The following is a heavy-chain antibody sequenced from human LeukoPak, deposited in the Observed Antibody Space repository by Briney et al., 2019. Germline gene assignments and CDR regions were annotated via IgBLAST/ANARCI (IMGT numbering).Heavy chain of an antibody. J-gene: IGHJ3*02. CDR3: AKGGNWNDWGAFDI. CDR2: IIPIFGTA. D-gene: IGHD1-1*01. CDR1: GGTFSSYA. Sequence: GSSVKVSCKASGGTFSSYAISWVRQAPGQGLEWMGGIIPIFGTANYAQKFQGRVTITADKSTSTAYMELSSLRSEDTAVCYCAKGGNWNDWGAFDIWGQGTMVTVSS. V-gene: IGHV1-69*06.